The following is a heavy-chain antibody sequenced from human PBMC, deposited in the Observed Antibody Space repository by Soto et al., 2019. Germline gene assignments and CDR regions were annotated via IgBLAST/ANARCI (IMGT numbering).Heavy chain of an antibody. J-gene: IGHJ6*02. Sequence: PWGSLRLACASCGFTFSSYGMSWVCQAPGKGQEWVANIKQDGSEKYYVDSVRGRFTISRDNAKNSLYLQMNSLRAEDTAVYYCARDPSIVLVPAATYYYYYYGMDVWGQGTTVTVSS. CDR3: ARDPSIVLVPAATYYYYYYGMDV. D-gene: IGHD2-2*01. CDR1: GFTFSSYG. CDR2: IKQDGSEK. V-gene: IGHV3-7*01.